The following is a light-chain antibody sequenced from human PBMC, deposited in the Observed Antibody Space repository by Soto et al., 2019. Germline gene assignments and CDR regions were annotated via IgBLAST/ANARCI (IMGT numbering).Light chain of an antibody. CDR1: QSISSD. V-gene: IGKV3-15*01. Sequence: IVMTQSPATLSVSPRERATLSCRASQSISSDVAWYQQKPGQAPRLLIYGASTTATGIPARFSGSGSGTEFTLTISSMQSEDFAVYNCQQYNKWPRTFGQGTKVDIK. CDR2: GAS. CDR3: QQYNKWPRT. J-gene: IGKJ2*01.